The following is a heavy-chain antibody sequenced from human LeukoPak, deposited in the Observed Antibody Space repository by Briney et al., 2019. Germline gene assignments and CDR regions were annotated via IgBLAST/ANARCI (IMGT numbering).Heavy chain of an antibody. CDR2: IY. Sequence: GESLKISCKGSGYRFISYWIGWVRQMPGKGLEWMGIIYSPSFQGQVTISADKSISTAYLQWSSLKASDTAMYYCARQKVYGITEAGPAISYYYYCMDVWGKGTTVTISS. CDR3: ARQKVYGITEAGPAISYYYYCMDV. V-gene: IGHV5-51*01. J-gene: IGHJ6*03. CDR1: GYRFISYW. D-gene: IGHD6-13*01.